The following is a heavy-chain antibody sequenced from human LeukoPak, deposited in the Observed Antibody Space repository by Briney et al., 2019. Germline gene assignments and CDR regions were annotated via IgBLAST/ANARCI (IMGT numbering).Heavy chain of an antibody. CDR3: ASLVDFDY. V-gene: IGHV3-53*05. D-gene: IGHD6-6*01. Sequence: GGSLRLSCAASGFTVSSNYMSWVRQAPGKGLEWVSVIYSGGSTYYADSVKGRFTLSRDNSKNTLYLQMNSLRAEDTAVYCCASLVDFDYWGQGTLVTVSS. CDR2: IYSGGST. CDR1: GFTVSSNY. J-gene: IGHJ4*02.